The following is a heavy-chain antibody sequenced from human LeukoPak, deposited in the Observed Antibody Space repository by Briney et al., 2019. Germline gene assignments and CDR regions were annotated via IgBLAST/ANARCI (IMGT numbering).Heavy chain of an antibody. D-gene: IGHD6-13*01. V-gene: IGHV3-23*01. CDR2: ISGSGGST. Sequence: GGSLRLSCAASGFTFSSYAMSWVRQAPGKGLEWVSAISGSGGSTYYADSVKGRFTISRDNSKNTLYLQMNSLRAEDTAVYYCASLYSSSWYGVNLGMDVWGQGTTVTVSS. J-gene: IGHJ6*02. CDR1: GFTFSSYA. CDR3: ASLYSSSWYGVNLGMDV.